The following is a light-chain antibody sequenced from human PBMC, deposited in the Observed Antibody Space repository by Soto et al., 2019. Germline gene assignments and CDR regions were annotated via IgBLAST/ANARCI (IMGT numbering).Light chain of an antibody. CDR1: QSISTN. CDR2: GAS. CDR3: QQYDKWPLT. J-gene: IGKJ3*01. V-gene: IGKV3-15*01. Sequence: EIVMTQSPATLSVSPGERASLSCRASQSISTNLAWYQQKPGQAPRLLIYGASTRATGIPARFSGSGSGTEFTLTICSPQSEDFAVYYCQQYDKWPLTFGPGTKVDIK.